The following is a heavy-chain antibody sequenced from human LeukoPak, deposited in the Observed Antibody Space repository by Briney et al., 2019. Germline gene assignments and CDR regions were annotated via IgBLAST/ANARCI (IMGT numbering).Heavy chain of an antibody. J-gene: IGHJ4*02. V-gene: IGHV3-15*01. D-gene: IGHD1-26*01. CDR1: GFTFSDAW. CDR2: VRSKAGGGTT. CDR3: TTGWAGD. Sequence: PGGSLRLSCTASGFTFSDAWMNWVRQAPGKGLQWVGRVRSKAGGGTTEYAAPVQGRFTISRDVSKSTMYVQMNSLKIEDTAVYYCTTGWAGDWGQGTLVTVSS.